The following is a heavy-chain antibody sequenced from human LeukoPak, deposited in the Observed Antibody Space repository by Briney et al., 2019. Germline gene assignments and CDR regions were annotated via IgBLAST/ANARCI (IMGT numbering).Heavy chain of an antibody. CDR3: ARDPWGY. Sequence: GGSLRLSCAASGFTFSSYGMHWVRQAPGKGLEWVAVISHDGSNKYYADSVKGRFTISRDNSKNTLSLQMNSLRIEDTAIYYCARDPWGYWGQGTLVTVSS. V-gene: IGHV3-30*03. D-gene: IGHD3-16*01. J-gene: IGHJ4*02. CDR1: GFTFSSYG. CDR2: ISHDGSNK.